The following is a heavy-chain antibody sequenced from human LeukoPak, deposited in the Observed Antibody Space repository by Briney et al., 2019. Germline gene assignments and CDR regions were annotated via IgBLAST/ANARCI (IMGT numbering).Heavy chain of an antibody. J-gene: IGHJ6*03. CDR3: ARGSPGAWFGELLYRYYYYYYMDV. CDR2: MNPNSGNT. V-gene: IGHV1-8*03. Sequence: EASVKVSCKASGYTFTSYDINWVRQATGQGLEWMGWMNPNSGNTGYAQKFQGRVTITRNTSISTAYMELSSLRSEDTAVYYCARGSPGAWFGELLYRYYYYYYMDVWGKGTTVTVSS. CDR1: GYTFTSYD. D-gene: IGHD3-10*01.